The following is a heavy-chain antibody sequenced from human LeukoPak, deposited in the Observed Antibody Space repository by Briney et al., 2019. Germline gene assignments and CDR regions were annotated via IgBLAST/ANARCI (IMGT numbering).Heavy chain of an antibody. CDR3: ARVSLPLGTAMVPHFDY. CDR2: INTNTGNP. Sequence: ASVTVSFKASGYTFTNYAMNWVRQAPGQGLEWMGWINTNTGNPTYAQGFTGRFVFSLDTSVSTAYLQISSPKAEDTAVYYCARVSLPLGTAMVPHFDYWGQGTLVTVSS. CDR1: GYTFTNYA. V-gene: IGHV7-4-1*02. J-gene: IGHJ4*02. D-gene: IGHD5-18*01.